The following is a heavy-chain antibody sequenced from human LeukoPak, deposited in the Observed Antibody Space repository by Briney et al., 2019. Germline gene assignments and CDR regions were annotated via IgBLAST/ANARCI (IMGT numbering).Heavy chain of an antibody. V-gene: IGHV3-23*01. D-gene: IGHD6-6*01. CDR2: ISESGDYT. J-gene: IGHJ4*02. CDR3: AKDLSIAARPCFDY. Sequence: GGSLRLSCAASGFTFSGYAMSWVRQAPGKGLEWVSTISESGDYTHYPDSVKGRFTIARDNSKNTVYLQMNSLRAEDTAVYYCAKDLSIAARPCFDYWGQGTLVTVSS. CDR1: GFTFSGYA.